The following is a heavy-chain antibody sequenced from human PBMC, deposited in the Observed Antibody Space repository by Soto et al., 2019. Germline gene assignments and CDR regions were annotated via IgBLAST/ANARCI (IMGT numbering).Heavy chain of an antibody. CDR1: GGSISSSRCH. CDR3: ARHGTTGSYYVAFDI. V-gene: IGHV4-39*01. J-gene: IGHJ3*02. CDR2: IKYSGTT. D-gene: IGHD1-26*01. Sequence: QLQLQESGPGLVKPSETLSLTCTVSGGSISSSRCHWGWIRQPPGKGLEWIASIKYSGTTLYNPYLECRVTLSVDTSKNSFALHLSSVTAADTAVYYCARHGTTGSYYVAFDIWGQGTMVSVSS.